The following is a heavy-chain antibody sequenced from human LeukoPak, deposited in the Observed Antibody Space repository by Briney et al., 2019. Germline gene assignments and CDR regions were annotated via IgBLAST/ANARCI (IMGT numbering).Heavy chain of an antibody. Sequence: ASVKVSCKASGYTFTGYYMPWVRQAPGQGLEWMGRINPNSGGTNYAQKFQGRVTMTRDTSISTAYMELSRLRSDDTAVYYCARDLRYYDYVWGSYRLNYWGQGTLVTVSS. J-gene: IGHJ4*02. CDR1: GYTFTGYY. CDR2: INPNSGGT. V-gene: IGHV1-2*06. CDR3: ARDLRYYDYVWGSYRLNY. D-gene: IGHD3-16*02.